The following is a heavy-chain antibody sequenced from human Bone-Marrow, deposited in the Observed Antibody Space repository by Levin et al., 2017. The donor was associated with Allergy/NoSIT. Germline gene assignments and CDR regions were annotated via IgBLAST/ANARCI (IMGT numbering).Heavy chain of an antibody. CDR2: IKQDGSEK. Sequence: PGGSLRLSCAASGFTFSSYWMSWVRQAPGKGLEWVANIKQDGSEKYYVDSVKGRFTISRDNAKNSLYLQMNSLRAEDTAVYYCARAPRYCGGDCPFDYWGQGTLVTVSS. D-gene: IGHD2-21*01. CDR3: ARAPRYCGGDCPFDY. J-gene: IGHJ4*02. V-gene: IGHV3-7*01. CDR1: GFTFSSYW.